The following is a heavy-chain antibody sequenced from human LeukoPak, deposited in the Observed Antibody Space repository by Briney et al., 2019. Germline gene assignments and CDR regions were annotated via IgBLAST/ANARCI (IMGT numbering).Heavy chain of an antibody. CDR3: ARDFES. V-gene: IGHV3-7*03. CDR1: GLNIGNHW. CDR2: IKQDGSEK. J-gene: IGHJ4*02. Sequence: GGSLRLFCVASGLNIGNHWMDWVRQDTGKGLEWVGNIKQDGSEKYYVDSVKGRFTISRDNAEKSLYLDMNSLRAEDTAIYYCARDFESWGQGTLVTVSS.